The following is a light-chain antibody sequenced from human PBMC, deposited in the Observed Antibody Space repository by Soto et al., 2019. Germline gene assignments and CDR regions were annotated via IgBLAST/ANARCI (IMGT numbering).Light chain of an antibody. J-gene: IGKJ1*01. CDR2: GAS. Sequence: EIVMTQSPATLSVSPGERATLSCRASKSVSSNLAWYQQKPGQAPRLLIYGASTRATGIPARFSGSGSGTEFTLTISSRQSEDFAVYYCQQYNNWPPVWTFGQGTKVEI. V-gene: IGKV3-15*01. CDR1: KSVSSN. CDR3: QQYNNWPPVWT.